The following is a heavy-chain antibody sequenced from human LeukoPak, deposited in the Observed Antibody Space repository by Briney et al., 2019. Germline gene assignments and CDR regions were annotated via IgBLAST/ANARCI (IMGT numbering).Heavy chain of an antibody. V-gene: IGHV3-30*03. CDR3: ARDRGHGYFDP. CDR1: GFTFSSYG. Sequence: GRSLRLSCAASGFTFSSYGMHWVRQAPGKGLEWVAVISYDGSNKYYADSVKGRFTISRDNAENSLYLQMNSLRAEDTAVYHCARDRGHGYFDPWGQGTLVSVSS. CDR2: ISYDGSNK. J-gene: IGHJ5*02. D-gene: IGHD3-10*01.